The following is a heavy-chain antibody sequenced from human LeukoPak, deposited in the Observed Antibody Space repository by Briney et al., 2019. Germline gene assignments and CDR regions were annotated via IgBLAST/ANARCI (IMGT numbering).Heavy chain of an antibody. CDR3: AREDAVSSDDAFDL. V-gene: IGHV3-23*01. Sequence: GGSLRLSCAASGFTFRSYGMSWVRQAPGKGLEWVSVISGSGGSTYYADSVKGRFTISRDNSKNTLYLQMNSLRAEDTAVYYCAREDAVSSDDAFDLWGQGTMVTVS. CDR1: GFTFRSYG. D-gene: IGHD6-19*01. CDR2: ISGSGGST. J-gene: IGHJ3*01.